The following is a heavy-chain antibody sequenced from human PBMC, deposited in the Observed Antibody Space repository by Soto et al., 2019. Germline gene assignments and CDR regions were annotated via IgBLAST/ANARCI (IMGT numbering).Heavy chain of an antibody. CDR3: ARGGGVGVAGSAAFDM. Sequence: QLHLVQSGAVVKKPGASVTVSCSASGYPVTAYYMHWVRQAPGRGLEWMGGINPATGAAKYTQTFQGRVTMTRDTSTRAVFMELSGRKSGDTAVFYCARGGGVGVAGSAAFDMWGQGTLVTVSS. CDR2: INPATGAA. D-gene: IGHD3-3*01. V-gene: IGHV1-2*02. J-gene: IGHJ3*02. CDR1: GYPVTAYY.